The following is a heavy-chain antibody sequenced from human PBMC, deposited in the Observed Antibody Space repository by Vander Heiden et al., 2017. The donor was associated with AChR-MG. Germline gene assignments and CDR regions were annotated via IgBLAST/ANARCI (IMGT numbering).Heavy chain of an antibody. CDR2: ISSSGSTI. CDR3: AREKDGDYNFDY. CDR1: GFTFSSYE. J-gene: IGHJ4*02. V-gene: IGHV3-48*03. D-gene: IGHD4-17*01. Sequence: EVQLVESGGGLVPPGGSLRLSYAASGFTFSSYEMNWVRQAPGKGLEWVSYISSSGSTIYYADSVKGRFTISRDNAKNSLYLQMNSLRAEDTAVYYCAREKDGDYNFDYWGQGTLVTVSS.